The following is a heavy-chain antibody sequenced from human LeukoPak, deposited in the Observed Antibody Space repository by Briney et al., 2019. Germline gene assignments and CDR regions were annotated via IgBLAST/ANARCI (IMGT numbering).Heavy chain of an antibody. Sequence: SQTLSLTCTVSGGSISSGGYYWSWIRQHPGKGLEWIGYIYYSGSTYYNPSLKSRVTISVDTSKNQFFLKLSSVTAADTAVYYCARDSSEYSSSFGWFDPWGQGTLVTVSS. CDR3: ARDSSEYSSSFGWFDP. J-gene: IGHJ5*02. CDR2: IYYSGST. V-gene: IGHV4-31*03. CDR1: GGSISSGGYY. D-gene: IGHD6-6*01.